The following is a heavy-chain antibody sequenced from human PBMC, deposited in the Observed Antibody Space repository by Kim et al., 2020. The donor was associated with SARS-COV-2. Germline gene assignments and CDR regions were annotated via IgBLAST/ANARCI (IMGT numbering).Heavy chain of an antibody. D-gene: IGHD6-13*01. CDR3: VKDYCSSCTCYGSYYY. CDR1: RFTFTQFG. V-gene: IGHV3-30*02. Sequence: GGSLRLSCAASRFTFTQFGMHWVRRAPGKGLEWVAYIPYDGGLKHYAKSVKGRFTISRDNSKSALYLQMDSLSAEDTAVYYCVKDYCSSCTCYGSYYY. J-gene: IGHJ6*01. CDR2: IPYDGGLK.